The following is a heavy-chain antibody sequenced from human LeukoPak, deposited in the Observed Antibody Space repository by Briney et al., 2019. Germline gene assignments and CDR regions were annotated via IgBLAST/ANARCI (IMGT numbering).Heavy chain of an antibody. CDR2: ISGSGGST. Sequence: PGGSLRLSCAASGFTFSSYAMSWVRQAPGKGLEWVSAISGSGGSTYYADSVKGRFTISRDNSKNTLYLQMNSLRAEDTAVYYCAKECGYCTNGPSYYYYYYMDVWGKGTTVTVSS. CDR3: AKECGYCTNGPSYYYYYYMDV. V-gene: IGHV3-23*01. J-gene: IGHJ6*03. CDR1: GFTFSSYA. D-gene: IGHD2-8*01.